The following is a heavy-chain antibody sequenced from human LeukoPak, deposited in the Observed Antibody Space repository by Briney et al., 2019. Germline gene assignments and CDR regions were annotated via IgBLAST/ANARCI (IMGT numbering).Heavy chain of an antibody. J-gene: IGHJ5*02. CDR3: ARSRAFNSGAFDP. CDR2: IYDGVNT. V-gene: IGHV4-61*01. CDR1: GASFSSASY. D-gene: IGHD1-26*01. Sequence: SETLSLTCTVSGASFSSASYWSWIRQPPGKGVEWIAHIYDGVNTNYNPSLKSRVTISVDTSKNQFSLRLNSVTAADTAVYYCARSRAFNSGAFDPWGQGSLVTVSS.